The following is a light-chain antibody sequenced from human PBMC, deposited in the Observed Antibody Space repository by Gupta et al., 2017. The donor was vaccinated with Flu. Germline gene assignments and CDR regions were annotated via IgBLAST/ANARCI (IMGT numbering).Light chain of an antibody. J-gene: IGKJ5*01. CDR2: DAT. Sequence: PTSLSASLGDRVTITCQASQDISYDVKLDQQKPGKAPDPLIDDATKLERGGPAKFKGSGAGTQFAFTISSLQPEDFATYYWQQFEELPPTFGHGTRLEMK. V-gene: IGKV1-33*01. CDR3: QQFEELPPT. CDR1: QDISYD.